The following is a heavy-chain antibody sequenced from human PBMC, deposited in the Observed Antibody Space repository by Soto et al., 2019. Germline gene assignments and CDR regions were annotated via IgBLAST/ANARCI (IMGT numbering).Heavy chain of an antibody. D-gene: IGHD3-22*01. V-gene: IGHV4-34*01. CDR3: ARPSMIVLTRAFDI. CDR2: INHSGST. Sequence: QVQLQQWGAGLLKPSETLSLTCAVYGGSFSGYYWSWIRQPPGKGLEWIGEINHSGSTNYNPSLKRRVTISVDTSKNQFSLKLSSVTAADTAVYYCARPSMIVLTRAFDIWGQGTMVTVSS. CDR1: GGSFSGYY. J-gene: IGHJ3*02.